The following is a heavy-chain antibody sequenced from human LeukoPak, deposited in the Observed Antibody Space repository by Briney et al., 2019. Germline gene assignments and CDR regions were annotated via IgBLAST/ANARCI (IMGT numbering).Heavy chain of an antibody. CDR1: DGSISRYY. J-gene: IGHJ6*02. D-gene: IGHD2-2*01. CDR2: IHHRGSA. CDR3: ASSRYCSSTSCYYRRGYYYYYYGMDV. V-gene: IGHV4-59*12. Sequence: PSETLSLTCNVSDGSISRYYWNWIRQSPGGGLQWIGWIHHRGSAAYNHNPSLNSRVTISVDTSKNQFSLKLSSVTAADTAVYYCASSRYCSSTSCYYRRGYYYYYYGMDVWGQGTTVTVSS.